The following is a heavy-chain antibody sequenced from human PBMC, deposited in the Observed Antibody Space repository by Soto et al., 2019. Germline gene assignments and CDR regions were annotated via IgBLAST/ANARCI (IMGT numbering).Heavy chain of an antibody. CDR2: IIPIFGTA. CDR3: ASAIGVVATIYYFDY. Sequence: QVQLVQSGAEVKKPGSSVKVSCKASGGTFSSYAISWVRQAPGQGLEWMGGIIPIFGTANYAQKFQGRVTITADEAXNTGYMELSRLTSEDTAVYYGASAIGVVATIYYFDYWGQGTPVTVSS. CDR1: GGTFSSYA. J-gene: IGHJ4*02. V-gene: IGHV1-69*12. D-gene: IGHD5-12*01.